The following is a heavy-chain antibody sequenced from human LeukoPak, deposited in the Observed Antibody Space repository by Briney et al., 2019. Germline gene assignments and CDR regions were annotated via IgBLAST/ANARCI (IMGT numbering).Heavy chain of an antibody. CDR2: FYSGGST. Sequence: GGSLRLSCTASGFTDYMTWVRQAPGKGLEWVSVFYSGGSTYYADSVKGRFSVSRDNSKNTLYLQMNSLRAEDTAVYYCAGVSFSSGWYRDYWGQGTLVSVSS. V-gene: IGHV3-53*01. CDR3: AGVSFSSGWYRDY. J-gene: IGHJ4*02. D-gene: IGHD6-19*01. CDR1: GFTDY.